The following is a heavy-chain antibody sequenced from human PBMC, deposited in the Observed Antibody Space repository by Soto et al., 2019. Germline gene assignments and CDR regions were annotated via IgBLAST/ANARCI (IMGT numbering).Heavy chain of an antibody. V-gene: IGHV3-9*01. J-gene: IGHJ4*02. Sequence: EVQLEESGGALVQPGRSLRLSCAASGFTFDDYAMHWVRQVLGKGLEWVSSISWNSGSIGYADPVKGRFTTSRDNAKNSLYLQMNSLGPEDTALYYCVRSKGGYSYGTPFDSWGQGTLVTVSS. CDR3: VRSKGGYSYGTPFDS. CDR1: GFTFDDYA. CDR2: ISWNSGSI. D-gene: IGHD5-18*01.